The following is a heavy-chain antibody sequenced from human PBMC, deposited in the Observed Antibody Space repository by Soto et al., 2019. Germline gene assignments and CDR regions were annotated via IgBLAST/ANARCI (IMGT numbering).Heavy chain of an antibody. V-gene: IGHV1-24*01. CDR1: GYTLTELS. J-gene: IGHJ4*02. D-gene: IGHD5-12*01. Sequence: ASVKVSCKVSGYTLTELSMHWVRQAPGKGLEWMGGFDPEDGETIYAQKFQGGVTMTEDTSTDTAYMELSSLRSEDTAVYYCATDLRCWDIVATINGDYEGCVDYWGQGTLVTVSS. CDR3: ATDLRCWDIVATINGDYEGCVDY. CDR2: FDPEDGET.